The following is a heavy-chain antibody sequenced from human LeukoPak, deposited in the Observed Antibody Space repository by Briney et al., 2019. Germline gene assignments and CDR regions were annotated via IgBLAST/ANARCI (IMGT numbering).Heavy chain of an antibody. V-gene: IGHV4-39*07. CDR2: IYTSRTT. CDR1: GGSISSSSYY. D-gene: IGHD7-27*01. Sequence: SETLSLTCTVSGGSISSSSYYWGWIRQPPGRGLECIGRIYTSRTTNYNPSLKSRVTISVDTSKTQFSLKLSSVTAADTAVYYCARDLGLGITYYFDYWGQGTLVTVSS. CDR3: ARDLGLGITYYFDY. J-gene: IGHJ4*02.